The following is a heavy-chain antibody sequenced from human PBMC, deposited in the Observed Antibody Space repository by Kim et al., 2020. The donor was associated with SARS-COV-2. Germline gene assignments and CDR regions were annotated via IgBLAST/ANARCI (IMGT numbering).Heavy chain of an antibody. J-gene: IGHJ4*01. V-gene: IGHV4-4*07. D-gene: IGHD3-10*01. CDR1: GGSISSYY. Sequence: SETLSLTCTVSGGSISSYYWSWIRQPAGKGLEWIGRISTSGSTNYNPSPYSRVTMTVDTYKNKNPLKLSSVTAAATAAAYCDCSRHYYGSGGWYVFDY. CDR2: ISTSGST. CDR3: DCSRHYYGSGGWYVFDY.